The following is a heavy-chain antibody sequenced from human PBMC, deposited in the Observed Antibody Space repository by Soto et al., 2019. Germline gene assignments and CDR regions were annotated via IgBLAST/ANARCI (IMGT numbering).Heavy chain of an antibody. V-gene: IGHV4-30-2*01. CDR2: IYHSGST. CDR3: ARATKYYYGSGRWFDP. J-gene: IGHJ5*02. D-gene: IGHD3-10*01. Sequence: TLSLTCAVSGGSISSGGYSWSWIRQPPGKGLEWIGYIYHSGSTYYNPSLKSRVTISVDRSKNQFSLKLSSVTAADTAVYYCARATKYYYGSGRWFDPWGQGTLVTVS. CDR1: GGSISSGGYS.